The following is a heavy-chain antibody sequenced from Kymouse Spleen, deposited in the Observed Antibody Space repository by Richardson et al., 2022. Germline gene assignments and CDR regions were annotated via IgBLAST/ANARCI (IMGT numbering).Heavy chain of an antibody. V-gene: IGHV3-9*01. J-gene: IGHJ5*02. CDR3: AKDIYSNYVGWFDP. CDR1: GFTFDDYA. CDR2: ISWNSGSI. D-gene: IGHD4-11,IGHD4-11*01. Sequence: EVQLVESGGGLVQPGRSLRLSCAASGFTFDDYAMHWVRQAPGKGLEWVSGISWNSGSIGYADSVKGRFTISRDNAKNSLYLQMNSLRAEDTALYYCAKDIYSNYVGWFDPWGQGTLVTVSS.